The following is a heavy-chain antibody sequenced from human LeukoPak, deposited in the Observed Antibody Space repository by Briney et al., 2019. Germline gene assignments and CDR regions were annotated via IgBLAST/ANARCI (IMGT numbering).Heavy chain of an antibody. CDR3: ARRGYSYGLDYYYGMDV. J-gene: IGHJ6*02. CDR1: GGSISSYY. D-gene: IGHD5-18*01. Sequence: SETLSLTCTVSGGSISSYYWSWIRQPPGKGLEWIGYIYYSGSTNYNPSLKSRVTISVDRSKNQFSLKLSSVTAADTAVYYCARRGYSYGLDYYYGMDVWGQGTTVTVSS. V-gene: IGHV4-59*08. CDR2: IYYSGST.